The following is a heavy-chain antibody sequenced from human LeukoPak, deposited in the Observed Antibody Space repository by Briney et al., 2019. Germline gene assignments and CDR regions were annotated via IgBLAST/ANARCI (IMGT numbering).Heavy chain of an antibody. V-gene: IGHV3-23*01. CDR2: IFPSGGEI. J-gene: IGHJ4*02. CDR1: GFTFSTFA. D-gene: IGHD3-10*01. CDR3: ASMVRDFDY. Sequence: GGSLRLSCEASGFTFSTFAMIWVRQPPGKGLEWVSSIFPSGGEIHYADSVRGRFTISRDNSKNTLYLQMNSLRAEDTAVYYCASMVRDFDYWGQGTLVTVSS.